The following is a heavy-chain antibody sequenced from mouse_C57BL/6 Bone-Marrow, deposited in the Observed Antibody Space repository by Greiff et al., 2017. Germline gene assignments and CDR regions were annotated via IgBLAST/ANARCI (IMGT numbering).Heavy chain of an antibody. Sequence: EVKLVESGGGLVKPGGSLKLSCAASGFTFSSYTMSWVRQTPEKRLEWVATISGGGGNTYYPDSVKGRFTISRDNAKNTLYLQMSSLRSEDTALYYCARHDTTVVPLAYWGQGTLVTVSA. V-gene: IGHV5-9*01. D-gene: IGHD1-1*01. CDR2: ISGGGGNT. J-gene: IGHJ3*01. CDR1: GFTFSSYT. CDR3: ARHDTTVVPLAY.